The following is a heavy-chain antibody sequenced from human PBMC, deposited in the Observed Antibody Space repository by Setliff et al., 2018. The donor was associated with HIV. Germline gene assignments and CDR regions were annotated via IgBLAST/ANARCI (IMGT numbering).Heavy chain of an antibody. J-gene: IGHJ4*02. V-gene: IGHV4-59*11. D-gene: IGHD4-17*01. CDR3: AKGAGFYGDYTFDH. CDR2: IHHSGGT. CDR1: YGSISGHY. Sequence: SETLSLTCTVSYGSISGHYWTWIRQPPGKGLEWIGYIHHSGGTQYNPSLMSRLTMSVDTSRNQFSLKVTSVTAADTAVYYCAKGAGFYGDYTFDHWGQGRQVTVSS.